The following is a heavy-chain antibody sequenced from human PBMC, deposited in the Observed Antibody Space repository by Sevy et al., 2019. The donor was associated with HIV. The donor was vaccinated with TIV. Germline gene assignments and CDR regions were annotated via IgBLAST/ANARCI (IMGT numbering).Heavy chain of an antibody. CDR3: TKRPLGSPNFYFQY. CDR1: GFSFSSNV. D-gene: IGHD2-8*01. J-gene: IGHJ4*02. V-gene: IGHV3-23*01. Sequence: GGSLRLSCAASGFSFSSNVMSWVRQTPAKGLEWVSSIAASDGTTFYADSVKGRFTISRDNSKNTLFLQMSSLGAEDTAVYYCTKRPLGSPNFYFQYWGQGTLVTVSS. CDR2: IAASDGTT.